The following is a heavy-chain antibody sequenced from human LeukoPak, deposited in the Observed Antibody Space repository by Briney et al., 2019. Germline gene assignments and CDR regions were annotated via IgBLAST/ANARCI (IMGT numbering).Heavy chain of an antibody. CDR3: ARVSGYYFDY. J-gene: IGHJ4*02. V-gene: IGHV3-11*01. CDR2: ISRSGSII. CDR1: GFIFSDYY. D-gene: IGHD1-26*01. Sequence: GGSLRLSCAASGFIFSDYYMSWIRQAPGKGLEWVSYISRSGSIIYYADSVKGRFTISRDNAKNSLYLQMSSLRAEDTAVYYCARVSGYYFDYWGQGTLVTVSS.